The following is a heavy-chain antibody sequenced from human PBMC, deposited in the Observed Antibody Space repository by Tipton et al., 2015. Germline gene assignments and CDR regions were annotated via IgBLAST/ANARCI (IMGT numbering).Heavy chain of an antibody. CDR3: ARDWGLYYFDS. J-gene: IGHJ4*02. CDR2: ISRSGDNI. Sequence: SLRLSCAASGFTFSDYYMSWIRQAPGKGLEWISYISRSGDNIYYADSVKGRFTISRDNAKNSLYLQMNSLAADDTAVYYCARDWGLYYFDSWGQGTLVTVSS. D-gene: IGHD3-16*01. V-gene: IGHV3-11*01. CDR1: GFTFSDYY.